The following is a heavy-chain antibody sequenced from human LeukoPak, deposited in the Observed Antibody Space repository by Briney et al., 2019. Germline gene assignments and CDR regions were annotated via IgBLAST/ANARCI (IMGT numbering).Heavy chain of an antibody. J-gene: IGHJ3*02. CDR3: ARQKCTSTSCLTKNAFDI. V-gene: IGHV4-4*09. CDR1: GSISSYY. D-gene: IGHD2-2*01. CDR2: IYTSGST. Sequence: SETLSLTCTVSGSISSYYWSWIRQPPGKGLEWIGYIYTSGSTNYNPSLKSRVTISVDTSKNQFSPDLSSVTAADTAVYYCARQKCTSTSCLTKNAFDIWGQGTMVTVSS.